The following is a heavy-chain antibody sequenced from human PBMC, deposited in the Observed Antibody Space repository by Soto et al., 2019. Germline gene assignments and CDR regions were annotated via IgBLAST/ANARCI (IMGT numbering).Heavy chain of an antibody. V-gene: IGHV3-53*01. J-gene: IGHJ5*02. CDR1: GFTVSTIY. Sequence: VQVVESGGAVIQPGGSLRLSCAASGFTVSTIYMSWVRQAPGKGLKWVSVIFSGGNTYYADSVKGRFSISRDNSKNTVYLQMDSLRVEDTAVYYCGRGIAGRYGFDPWGQGTLVTVSS. CDR2: IFSGGNT. CDR3: GRGIAGRYGFDP. D-gene: IGHD1-26*01.